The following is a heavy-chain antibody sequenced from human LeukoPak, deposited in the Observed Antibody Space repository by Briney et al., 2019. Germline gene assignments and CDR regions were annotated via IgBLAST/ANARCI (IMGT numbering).Heavy chain of an antibody. CDR1: RFIISYYE. CDR2: ISGSGSTI. J-gene: IGHJ4*02. D-gene: IGHD6-19*01. CDR3: ARGVRSGWYDHFDY. Sequence: GGSLRLSCAAARFIISYYEMNWARQAPGKGLEWVSYISGSGSTIYYADSVKGRFTISRDNAKNSLYLQMSSLRTEDTAVYYGARGVRSGWYDHFDYWGQGTLVTVSS. V-gene: IGHV3-48*03.